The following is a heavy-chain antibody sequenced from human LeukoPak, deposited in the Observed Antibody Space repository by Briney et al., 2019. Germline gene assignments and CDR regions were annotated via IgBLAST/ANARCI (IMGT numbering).Heavy chain of an antibody. CDR1: GGSISSYY. Sequence: PSETLCLTCTVSGGSISSYYWSWIRQPAGKGLEWIGRIYTSGSTNYNPSLKSRVTMSVDTSKNQFSLKLSSVTAADTAVYYCARDLGSTSGNWFDPWGQGTLVTVSS. V-gene: IGHV4-4*07. D-gene: IGHD2-2*01. CDR2: IYTSGST. J-gene: IGHJ5*02. CDR3: ARDLGSTSGNWFDP.